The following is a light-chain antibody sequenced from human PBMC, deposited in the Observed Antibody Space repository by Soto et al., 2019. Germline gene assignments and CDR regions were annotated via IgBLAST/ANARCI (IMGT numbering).Light chain of an antibody. CDR1: SSDVGTYNL. CDR2: EVT. V-gene: IGLV2-23*02. J-gene: IGLJ3*02. Sequence: QSVLTQPASVSGSPGQSITISCTGTSSDVGTYNLVSWYQQYPGKAPKVVISEVTKRPSGVSDRFSGSKSGNMASLTISGLQPEDEAYYYCRSYAGTGTWVFGGGTKLTVL. CDR3: RSYAGTGTWV.